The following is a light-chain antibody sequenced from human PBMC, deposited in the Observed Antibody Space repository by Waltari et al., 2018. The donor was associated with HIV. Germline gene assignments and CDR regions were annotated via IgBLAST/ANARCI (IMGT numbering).Light chain of an antibody. CDR3: ASWDDRLSAIV. Sequence: QSVLTQPPSASGTPGQRVTMTFSGSSYNIGSNFVSWYKQVPGTAPKLLVFRSNGRPSGVPDRFAGSKSDTSASLAISDLRSDDEADYYCASWDDRLSAIVFGGGTKLTVL. CDR2: RSN. V-gene: IGLV1-47*01. J-gene: IGLJ3*02. CDR1: SYNIGSNF.